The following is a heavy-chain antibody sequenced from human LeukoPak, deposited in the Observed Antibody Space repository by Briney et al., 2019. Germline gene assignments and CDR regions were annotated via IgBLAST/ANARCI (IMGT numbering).Heavy chain of an antibody. J-gene: IGHJ4*02. V-gene: IGHV3-23*01. CDR1: GFTFSSYA. CDR3: AKFPGGGDDYGDKEGDY. Sequence: GGSLRLSCAASGFTFSSYAMSWVRQAPGKGLEWVSAISGSGGSTYYADSVKGRFTISRDNSKNTLYLQMNSLGAEDTAVYYCAKFPGGGDDYGDKEGDYWGQGTLVTVSS. D-gene: IGHD4-17*01. CDR2: ISGSGGST.